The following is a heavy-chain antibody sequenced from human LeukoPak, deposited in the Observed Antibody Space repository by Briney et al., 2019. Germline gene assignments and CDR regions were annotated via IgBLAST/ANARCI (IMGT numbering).Heavy chain of an antibody. D-gene: IGHD6-6*01. CDR1: GGSISSSSYY. Sequence: PSETLSLTCTVSGGSISSSSYYWGWIRQPPGKGPEWIGSIYYSGSTYYNPSLKSRVTISVDTSKNQFSLKLSSVTAADTAVYYCARLEGEYSSTHWGQGTLVTVSS. V-gene: IGHV4-39*01. CDR2: IYYSGST. J-gene: IGHJ4*02. CDR3: ARLEGEYSSTH.